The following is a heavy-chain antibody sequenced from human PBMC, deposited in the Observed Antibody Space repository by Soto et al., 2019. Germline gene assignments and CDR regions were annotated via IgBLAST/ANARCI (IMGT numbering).Heavy chain of an antibody. Sequence: PSETLSLTCTVSGGSISSYYWSWIRQPPGKGLEWIGYIYASGSTNYNPSLKSRITISVDTSKNQFSLKLSSVTAADTAVYYCARGGSTWLEYFQNWGQGTLVTVSS. V-gene: IGHV4-59*01. CDR2: IYASGST. J-gene: IGHJ1*01. CDR1: GGSISSYY. CDR3: ARGGSTWLEYFQN. D-gene: IGHD6-13*01.